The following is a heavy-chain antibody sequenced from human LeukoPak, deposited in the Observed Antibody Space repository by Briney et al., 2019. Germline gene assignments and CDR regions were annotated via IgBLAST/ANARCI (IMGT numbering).Heavy chain of an antibody. Sequence: GGSLRLSCEASGFTLGTYAMSWVRRAPGKGLEWVSVISGTDGSTYYANSVKGRFTISRDNSKNTLYLQMNSLRAEDTAIFYCAKHRTASCYSGEDYWGQGTLVTVSS. CDR3: AKHRTASCYSGEDY. D-gene: IGHD2-2*01. CDR2: ISGTDGST. J-gene: IGHJ4*02. CDR1: GFTLGTYA. V-gene: IGHV3-23*01.